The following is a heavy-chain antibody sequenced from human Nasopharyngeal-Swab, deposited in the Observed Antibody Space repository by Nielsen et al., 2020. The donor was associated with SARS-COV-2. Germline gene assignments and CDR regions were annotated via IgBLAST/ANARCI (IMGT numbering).Heavy chain of an antibody. CDR2: IDWGDDD. J-gene: IGHJ3*02. Sequence: SGPTLVKPTQTLTLTCTFSGFSLSTSGMCVSWIRQPPGKALEWLALIDWGDDDYYSTSLKTRLSISQDTSKNQVVLTMTNMDPVDTATYYCVRSGDCSGGRCNDAFDIWGQGTMVTVSS. CDR3: VRSGDCSGGRCNDAFDI. V-gene: IGHV2-70*01. D-gene: IGHD2-15*01. CDR1: GFSLSTSGMC.